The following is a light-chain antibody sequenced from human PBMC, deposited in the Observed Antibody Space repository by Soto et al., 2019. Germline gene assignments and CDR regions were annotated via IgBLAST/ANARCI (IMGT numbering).Light chain of an antibody. CDR1: SIDVGGYNY. V-gene: IGLV2-14*01. Sequence: QSALTQPASVSGSPGQSSTSSCTGTSIDVGGYNYFSWCQQHPGRAPKLMIDDVNYRPSGVYNRFYGSKSGTTASLMISGLQAEDEAEYFCSSYAGTNTPVVFGGGTKVTVL. J-gene: IGLJ2*01. CDR3: SSYAGTNTPVV. CDR2: DVN.